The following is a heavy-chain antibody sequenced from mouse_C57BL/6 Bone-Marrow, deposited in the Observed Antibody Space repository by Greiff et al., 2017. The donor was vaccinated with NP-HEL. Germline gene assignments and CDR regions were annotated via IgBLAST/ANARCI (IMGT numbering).Heavy chain of an antibody. CDR1: GFTFSDYG. D-gene: IGHD1-1*01. CDR3: ARRNYGSSYAFAY. Sequence: DVMLVESGGGLVKPGGSLKLSCAASGFTFSDYGMHWVRQAPEKGLEWVAYISSGSSTIYYADTVKGRFTISRDNAKNTLFLQMTSLRSEDTAMYYCARRNYGSSYAFAYWGQGTLVTVSA. V-gene: IGHV5-17*01. J-gene: IGHJ3*01. CDR2: ISSGSSTI.